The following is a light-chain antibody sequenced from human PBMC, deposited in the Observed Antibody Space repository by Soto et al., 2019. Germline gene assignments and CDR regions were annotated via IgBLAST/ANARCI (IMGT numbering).Light chain of an antibody. CDR1: SSDVGGYNY. V-gene: IGLV2-14*01. J-gene: IGLJ2*01. CDR2: DVS. CDR3: SSYTSSRV. Sequence: QLVLTQPASVSGSPGQSITISCTGTSSDVGGYNYVSWYQQHPGKAPKLMIYDVSNRPSGVSNRFSGSKSANTASLTISGLQAEDEADYYCSSYTSSRVFGGGTKLTVL.